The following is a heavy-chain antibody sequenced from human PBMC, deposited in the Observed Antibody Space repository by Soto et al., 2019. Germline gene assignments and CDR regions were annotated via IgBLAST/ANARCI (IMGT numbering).Heavy chain of an antibody. CDR3: AIGDRINYYYYYGMDV. CDR1: GGTFSSYP. V-gene: IGHV1-69*06. J-gene: IGHJ6*02. CDR2: IIPIFGTA. Sequence: SVKRSCKTSGGTFSSYPISCVRQSHLQGLEWMGGIIPIFGTANYAQKFQGRVTITADKSTSTAYMELSSLRFEDTAVYYCAIGDRINYYYYYGMDVWGQGTTVTVSS.